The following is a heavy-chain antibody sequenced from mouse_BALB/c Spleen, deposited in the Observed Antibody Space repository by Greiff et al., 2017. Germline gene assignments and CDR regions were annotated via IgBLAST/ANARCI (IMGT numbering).Heavy chain of an antibody. Sequence: VQLKQSGPSLVKPSQTLSLPCSVTGDSITSGYWNWIRKFPGNKLEYMGYISYSGSTYYNPSLKSRISITRDTSKNQYYLQLNSVTTEDTATYYCAIGYDLYYAMDYWGQGTSVTVSS. CDR1: GDSITSGY. D-gene: IGHD2-2*01. J-gene: IGHJ4*01. CDR3: AIGYDLYYAMDY. CDR2: ISYSGST. V-gene: IGHV3-8*02.